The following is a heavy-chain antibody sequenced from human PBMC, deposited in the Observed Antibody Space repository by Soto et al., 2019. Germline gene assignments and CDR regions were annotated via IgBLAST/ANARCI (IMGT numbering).Heavy chain of an antibody. Sequence: ASVKVSFKASGYTFTSFYIHWVRQAPGQGLEWMGVINPGGGSTSYAQKLQGRVTLTRDTSTSTVYMEVSSLRSEDTAVYYCARGLAVAYSPALLWGQGTLVTVSS. CDR2: INPGGGST. J-gene: IGHJ4*02. V-gene: IGHV1-46*01. CDR1: GYTFTSFY. CDR3: ARGLAVAYSPALL. D-gene: IGHD2-21*01.